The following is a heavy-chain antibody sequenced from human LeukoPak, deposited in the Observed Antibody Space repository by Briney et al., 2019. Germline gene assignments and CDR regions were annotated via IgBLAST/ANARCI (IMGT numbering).Heavy chain of an antibody. CDR1: GGSFSGYY. CDR2: INHSGST. D-gene: IGHD3-22*01. Sequence: SETLSLTCAVYGGSFSGYYWSWIRQPPGKGLEWIVEINHSGSTNYNPSLKSRVTISVDTSKNQFSLKLSPVTAADTAVYYCARRSGYYFSNYYFDYWGQGTLVTVSS. CDR3: ARRSGYYFSNYYFDY. J-gene: IGHJ4*02. V-gene: IGHV4-34*01.